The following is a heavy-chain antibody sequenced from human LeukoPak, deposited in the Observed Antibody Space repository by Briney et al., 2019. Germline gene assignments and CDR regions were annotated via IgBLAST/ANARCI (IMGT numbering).Heavy chain of an antibody. J-gene: IGHJ4*02. D-gene: IGHD3-22*01. CDR3: ARGGLAYYYVSSGYYINYFVF. CDR1: GGSISSYY. V-gene: IGHV4-4*07. Sequence: PSETLSLTCTVSGGSISSYYWSWIQQPAGKGLEWIGRIYTSGSTNYNPSLKCRVTMSVDTSKNQFSLKLSSVTAVDTAVYYCARGGLAYYYVSSGYYINYFVFWGQGTRVSV. CDR2: IYTSGST.